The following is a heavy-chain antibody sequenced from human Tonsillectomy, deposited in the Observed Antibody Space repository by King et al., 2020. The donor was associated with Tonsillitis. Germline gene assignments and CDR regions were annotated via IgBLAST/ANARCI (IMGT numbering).Heavy chain of an antibody. CDR1: GYTFSTYA. Sequence: VQLVQSGAEVKEPGASVKVSCKASGYTFSTYAISWVRQAPGQGLEWMGWISAYNGDTNYAQRLQGRVTMTTDTSTRTAYMELRSLRSDDTAVYYCAREDSSWGWFDPWGQGTLVTVSS. D-gene: IGHD3-22*01. CDR2: ISAYNGDT. V-gene: IGHV1-18*01. CDR3: AREDSSWGWFDP. J-gene: IGHJ5*02.